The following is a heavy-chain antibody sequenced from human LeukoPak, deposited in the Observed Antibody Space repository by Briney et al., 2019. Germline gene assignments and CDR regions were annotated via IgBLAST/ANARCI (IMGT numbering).Heavy chain of an antibody. CDR1: GFTFSSYS. Sequence: GGSLRLSCAASGFTFSSYSMNWVRHAPGKGLEWVSSISSSSSYIYYADSVKGRFTISRDNAKNSLYLQMNSLRAEDTAVYYCARNKKGDRYTYGHDYWGQGTLVTVSS. J-gene: IGHJ4*02. CDR3: ARNKKGDRYTYGHDY. V-gene: IGHV3-21*01. D-gene: IGHD5-18*01. CDR2: ISSSSSYI.